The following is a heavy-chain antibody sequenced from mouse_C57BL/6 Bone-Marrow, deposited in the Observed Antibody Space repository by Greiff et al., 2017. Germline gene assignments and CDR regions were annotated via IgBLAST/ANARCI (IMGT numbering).Heavy chain of an antibody. CDR2: IYPRSGNT. J-gene: IGHJ1*03. Sequence: VQLQQSGAELARPGASVKLSCKASGYTFTSYGISWVKQRTGQGLEWIGEIYPRSGNTYYNEKFKGKATLTADKSSSTAYMELRSLTSEDSAVYFCVYYGNYNWYFDVWGKGTTVTVSS. V-gene: IGHV1-81*01. CDR1: GYTFTSYG. D-gene: IGHD2-1*01. CDR3: VYYGNYNWYFDV.